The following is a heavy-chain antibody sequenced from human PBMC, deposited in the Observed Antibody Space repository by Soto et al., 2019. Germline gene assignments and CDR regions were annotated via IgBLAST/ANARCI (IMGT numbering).Heavy chain of an antibody. Sequence: VGSLRLSCAASGFTFSSYWMHWVRQVPGKGLVWVSRINSEGTGTIYADSVKGRFTISRDNAKNTLYLQMNSLRAEDTAVYYCVRDYDSSGYNSDYWGQGTPVTVSS. CDR2: INSEGTGT. D-gene: IGHD3-22*01. V-gene: IGHV3-74*01. CDR3: VRDYDSSGYNSDY. J-gene: IGHJ4*02. CDR1: GFTFSSYW.